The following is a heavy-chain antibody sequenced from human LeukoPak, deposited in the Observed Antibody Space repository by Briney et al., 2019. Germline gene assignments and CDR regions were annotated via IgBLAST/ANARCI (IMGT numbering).Heavy chain of an antibody. Sequence: GGSLRLSCAASGFTFSSYSMNWVRQAPGKGLEWVSSISSSSSYIYYADSVKGRFTISRDNAKNSLYLQMNSLRAEDTAVYYCARDVIAVYSDAFDIWGQGTMVTVSS. CDR2: ISSSSSYI. J-gene: IGHJ3*02. CDR1: GFTFSSYS. CDR3: ARDVIAVYSDAFDI. D-gene: IGHD1-14*01. V-gene: IGHV3-21*01.